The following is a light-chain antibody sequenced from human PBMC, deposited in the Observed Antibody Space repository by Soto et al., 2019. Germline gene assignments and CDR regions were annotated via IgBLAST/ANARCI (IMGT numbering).Light chain of an antibody. Sequence: QSALTQPASVSGSPGQSITISCTGTSSDVGGYNYVSWYQQHPGKAPKLMIYEVSNRPSGVSNRFSGSKSGNTASLTISGLQAEDEADYYCSSYTSSSPVVFXXXT. V-gene: IGLV2-14*01. CDR3: SSYTSSSPVV. CDR1: SSDVGGYNY. CDR2: EVS. J-gene: IGLJ2*01.